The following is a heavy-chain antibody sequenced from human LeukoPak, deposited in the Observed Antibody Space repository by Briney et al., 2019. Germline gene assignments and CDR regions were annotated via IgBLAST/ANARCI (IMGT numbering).Heavy chain of an antibody. CDR1: GFTFSSRDW. D-gene: IGHD6-6*01. CDR3: ARDKGTSYLSSFDY. V-gene: IGHV3-7*01. Sequence: GGSLRLSCVASGFTFSSRDWMTWVRQAPGKGLEWVANIKQDGSEKNYVDSVKGRFTISGDNAKNSVDLQMNSLRVEDTAVYYCARDKGTSYLSSFDYWGQGTLVTVSS. CDR2: IKQDGSEK. J-gene: IGHJ4*02.